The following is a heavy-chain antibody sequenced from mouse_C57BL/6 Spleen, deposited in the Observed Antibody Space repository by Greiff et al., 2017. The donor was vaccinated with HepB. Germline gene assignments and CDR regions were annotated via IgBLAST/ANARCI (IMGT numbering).Heavy chain of an antibody. CDR1: GYTFTSYW. V-gene: IGHV1-69*01. CDR2: IDPSDSYT. J-gene: IGHJ1*03. D-gene: IGHD1-1*01. Sequence: QVQLQQPGAELVMPGASVKLSCKASGYTFTSYWMHWVKQRPGQGLEWIGEIDPSDSYTNYNQKFKGKSTLTVDKSSSTAYMQLSSLTSEDSAVYYCARYDYGSSYGYFDVWGTGTTVTVSS. CDR3: ARYDYGSSYGYFDV.